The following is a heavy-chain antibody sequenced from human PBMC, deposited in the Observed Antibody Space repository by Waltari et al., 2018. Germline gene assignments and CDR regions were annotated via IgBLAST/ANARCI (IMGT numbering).Heavy chain of an antibody. D-gene: IGHD1-7*01. CDR3: ATGRTGTTPLDAFDI. CDR1: GYTPTELS. V-gene: IGHV1-24*01. J-gene: IGHJ3*02. CDR2: FDPEDVET. Sequence: QVQLVQSGAEVKKPGASVKGPCKGSGYTPTELSMHRVRQAPGKGLEWMGGFDPEDVETIYAQKFQGRVTMTEDTSTDTAYMELSSLRSEDTAVYYCATGRTGTTPLDAFDIWGQGTMVTVSS.